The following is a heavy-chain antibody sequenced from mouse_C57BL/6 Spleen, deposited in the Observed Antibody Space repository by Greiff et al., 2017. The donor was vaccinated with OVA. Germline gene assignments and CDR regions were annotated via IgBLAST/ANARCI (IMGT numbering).Heavy chain of an antibody. J-gene: IGHJ2*01. CDR1: GYTFTSYW. CDR3: ARGGSSGLYYFDY. V-gene: IGHV1-61*01. Sequence: QVQLQQPGAELVRPGSSVKLSCKASGYTFTSYWMDWVKQRPGQGLEWIGNIYPSDSETHYNQKFKDKATLTVDKSSSTAYMQLSSLTSEDSAVYYCARGGSSGLYYFDYWGQGTTLTVSS. D-gene: IGHD3-2*02. CDR2: IYPSDSET.